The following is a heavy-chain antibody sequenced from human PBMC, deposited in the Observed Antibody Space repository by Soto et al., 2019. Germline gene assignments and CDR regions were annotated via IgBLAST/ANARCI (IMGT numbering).Heavy chain of an antibody. CDR3: ARGVYGSGSDY. D-gene: IGHD3-10*01. CDR1: GGSFSGYY. J-gene: IGHJ4*02. CDR2: INHSGST. V-gene: IGHV4-34*01. Sequence: QVQLQQWGAGLLKPSETLSLTCAVYGGSFSGYYWSWIRQPPGKGLEWIGEINHSGSTNYNPSLNRPVTQAVDTSTNHFSLRLSSVTAADAAVYYCARGVYGSGSDYWGQGTLVTVSS.